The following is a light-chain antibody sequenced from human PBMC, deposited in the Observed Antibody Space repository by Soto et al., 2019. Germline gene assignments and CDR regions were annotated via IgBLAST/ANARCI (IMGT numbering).Light chain of an antibody. J-gene: IGKJ5*01. CDR3: QQSYSVPIT. CDR2: AAS. Sequence: DIQMTQSPSSLSASVGDRVTITCRASQSIRSYLNWYQQKPGNAPNLLIYAASSLQSGVPSRFSGSGSGTDFTLTISSLQPEDFATYYCQQSYSVPITFGQGTRLEIK. V-gene: IGKV1-39*01. CDR1: QSIRSY.